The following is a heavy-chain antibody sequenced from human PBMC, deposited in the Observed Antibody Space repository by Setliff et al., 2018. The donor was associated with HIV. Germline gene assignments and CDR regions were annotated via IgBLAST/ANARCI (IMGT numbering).Heavy chain of an antibody. CDR1: VFTFSNYG. D-gene: IGHD3-9*01. CDR3: ARDWRYDILTGKAVSDH. J-gene: IGHJ4*02. Sequence: GGSLRLSCAATVFTFSNYGMHWVRQAPAKGLEWVSSISSSGTIYYADSEKDRFTISSDNARNTLYLQMNSPRAEDTAVYFCARDWRYDILTGKAVSDHWGQGILVTVSS. V-gene: IGHV3-48*01. CDR2: ISSSGTI.